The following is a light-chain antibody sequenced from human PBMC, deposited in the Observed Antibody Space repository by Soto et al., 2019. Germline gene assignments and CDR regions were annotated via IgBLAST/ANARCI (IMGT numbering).Light chain of an antibody. V-gene: IGLV4-69*01. Sequence: QPVLTQSPSASASLGASVKLTCTLSSGHSSYAIAWHQQQPEKGPRYLMKLNSDGSHSKGDEIPDRFLGSSSGAERYLTISSLQSEDEADYYCQTWGSGIRVVFGGGTKLTVL. CDR2: LNSDGSH. CDR1: SGHSSYA. J-gene: IGLJ2*01. CDR3: QTWGSGIRVV.